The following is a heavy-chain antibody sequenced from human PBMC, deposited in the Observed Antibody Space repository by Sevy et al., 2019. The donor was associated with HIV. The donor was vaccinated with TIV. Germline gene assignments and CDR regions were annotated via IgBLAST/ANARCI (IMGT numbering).Heavy chain of an antibody. CDR3: ARALKNYDFWSGYPKYYGMDV. D-gene: IGHD3-3*01. V-gene: IGHV1-69*13. CDR1: GGTFSSYA. Sequence: ASVKVSCKASGGTFSSYAISWVRQAPGQGLEWMGGIIPIFGTANYAQTFQGRVTITADESTSTAYMELSSLRSEDTAVYYCARALKNYDFWSGYPKYYGMDVWGQGTTVTVSS. CDR2: IIPIFGTA. J-gene: IGHJ6*02.